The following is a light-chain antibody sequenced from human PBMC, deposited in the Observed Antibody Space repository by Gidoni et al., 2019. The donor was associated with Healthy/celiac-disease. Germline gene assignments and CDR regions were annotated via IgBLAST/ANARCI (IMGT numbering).Light chain of an antibody. J-gene: IGKJ1*01. CDR3: QQYDNLPRT. CDR1: QDISNY. V-gene: IGKV1-33*01. Sequence: DIQMTQSPSSLSASVGDRVIITCQASQDISNYLNWHQQKPGKAPKLLIYDASIVETGPPSTFSGSGSATDVTFTISRLQPEDIVIYYCQQYDNLPRTFGQGTRVEIK. CDR2: DAS.